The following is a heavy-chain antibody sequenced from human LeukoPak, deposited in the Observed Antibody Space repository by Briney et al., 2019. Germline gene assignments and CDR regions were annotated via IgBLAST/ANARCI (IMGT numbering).Heavy chain of an antibody. CDR2: IIPIFGTA. CDR3: ARTDTAMATDAFDI. CDR1: A. D-gene: IGHD5-18*01. Sequence: AIXXXXXXXGQXLXWXGGIIPIFGTANYAQKFQGRVTITADESTSTAYMELSSLRSDDTAVYYCARTDTAMATDAFDIWGQGTMVTVSS. J-gene: IGHJ3*02. V-gene: IGHV1-69*01.